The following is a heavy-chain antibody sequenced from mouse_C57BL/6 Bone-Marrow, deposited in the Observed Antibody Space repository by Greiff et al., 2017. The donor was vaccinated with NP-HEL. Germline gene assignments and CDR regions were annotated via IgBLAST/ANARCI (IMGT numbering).Heavy chain of an antibody. D-gene: IGHD3-2*02. J-gene: IGHJ4*01. CDR2: IDPSDSYT. Sequence: QVQLQQPGAELVRPGPSVKLSCKASGYTFTSYWMHWVKQRPGQGLEWIGVIDPSDSYTNYNQKFKGKATLTVDTSSSTAYMQLSSLTSEDSAVYYCARAQGHYWGQGTSVTVSS. CDR1: GYTFTSYW. CDR3: ARAQGHY. V-gene: IGHV1-59*01.